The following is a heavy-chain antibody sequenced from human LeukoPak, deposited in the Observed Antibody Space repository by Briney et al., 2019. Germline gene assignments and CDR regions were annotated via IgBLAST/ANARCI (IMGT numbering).Heavy chain of an antibody. Sequence: PSETLSLTCTVSGGSINSHSYYWGWIRQPPGKGLEWIGSVYYDGTSYSNPSLKSRVAVFVDTSRDQFSLDLSFVTAADTALYYCVRHISTNTGYFDSCGQRTLVSVSS. D-gene: IGHD5-24*01. V-gene: IGHV4-39*01. CDR1: GGSINSHSYY. J-gene: IGHJ4*02. CDR3: VRHISTNTGYFDS. CDR2: VYYDGTS.